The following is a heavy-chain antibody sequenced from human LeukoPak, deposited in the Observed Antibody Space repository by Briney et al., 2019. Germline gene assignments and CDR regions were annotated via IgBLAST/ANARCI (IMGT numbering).Heavy chain of an antibody. D-gene: IGHD3-22*01. V-gene: IGHV3-74*01. J-gene: IGHJ4*02. CDR2: TNTDGSST. Sequence: QPGGSLRLSCAASGFTFSTYWMHWVRQAPGKGLVWVSRTNTDGSSTTYADSVKGRFTISRDNARNTLYLQVSSLRAEDTSVYYCARQSYYYDSSGYYHDYWGQGTLVTVSS. CDR1: GFTFSTYW. CDR3: ARQSYYYDSSGYYHDY.